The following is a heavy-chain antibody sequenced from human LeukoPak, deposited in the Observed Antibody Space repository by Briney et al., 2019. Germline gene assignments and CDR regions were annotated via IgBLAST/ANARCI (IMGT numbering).Heavy chain of an antibody. CDR2: ICDNGGDT. V-gene: IGHV3-23*01. Sequence: PGGSLRLSCAASGFTFSTYAMSWVRQAPGKGLEWVSYICDNGGDTYYADSVKGRFTISRDNSKNPLYLQVNSLRAGDSATYYCARVPGGRAPPYYFDYWGQGTLVTVSS. CDR3: ARVPGGRAPPYYFDY. J-gene: IGHJ4*02. D-gene: IGHD3-16*01. CDR1: GFTFSTYA.